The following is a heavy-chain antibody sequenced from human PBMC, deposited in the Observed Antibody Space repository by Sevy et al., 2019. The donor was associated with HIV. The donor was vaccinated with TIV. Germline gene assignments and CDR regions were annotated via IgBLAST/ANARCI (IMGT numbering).Heavy chain of an antibody. Sequence: GGSLRLSCAASGFAFHEYSMSWIRQAPGKGLEWVATLSFGCGKINYADSVKGRFTISRDNSKNSFYLQMDNLRVEDTALYYCASGGCSRPHDYWGQGTRVTVSS. V-gene: IGHV3-23*01. CDR1: GFAFHEYS. CDR2: LSFGCGKI. J-gene: IGHJ4*02. D-gene: IGHD3-16*01. CDR3: ASGGCSRPHDY.